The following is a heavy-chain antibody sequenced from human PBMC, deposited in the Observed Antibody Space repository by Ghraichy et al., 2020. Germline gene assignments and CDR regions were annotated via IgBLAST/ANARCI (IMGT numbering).Heavy chain of an antibody. CDR3: AKAAGDLLAYFDY. J-gene: IGHJ4*02. V-gene: IGHV3-23*01. CDR2: ISHSGDST. CDR1: GFTFSSYA. Sequence: GGSLRLSCVASGFTFSSYAMTWVRQAPGKGLEWVSTISHSGDSTYYADSVKGRFTISRDNSKNTLFLQMNSLRAADPAVYYCAKAAGDLLAYFDYWGQGTLVTVSS. D-gene: IGHD1-26*01.